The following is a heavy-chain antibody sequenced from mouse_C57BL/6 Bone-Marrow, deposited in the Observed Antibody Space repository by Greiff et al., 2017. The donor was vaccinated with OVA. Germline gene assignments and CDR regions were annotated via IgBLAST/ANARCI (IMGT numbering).Heavy chain of an antibody. CDR1: GYAFSSSW. CDR2: IYPGDGDT. Sequence: VQGVESGPELVKPGASVKISCKASGYAFSSSWMNWVKQRPGKGLEWIGRIYPGDGDTNYNGKFKGKATLTADKSSSTAYMQLSSLTSEDSAVYFCARRRYFDVWGTGTTVTVSS. J-gene: IGHJ1*03. V-gene: IGHV1-82*01. CDR3: ARRRYFDV.